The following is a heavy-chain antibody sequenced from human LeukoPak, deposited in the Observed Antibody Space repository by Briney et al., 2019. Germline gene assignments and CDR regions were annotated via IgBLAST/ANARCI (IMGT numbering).Heavy chain of an antibody. CDR1: GGTFSSYA. D-gene: IGHD3-3*01. CDR2: IIPIFGTA. V-gene: IGHV1-69*05. J-gene: IGHJ5*02. CDR3: AREEQDYDFFTNWFDP. Sequence: SVKVSCKASGGTFSSYAISWVRQAPGQGLEWMGGIIPIFGTANYAQKFQGRVTITTDESTSTAYMELSSLRSEDTAVYYCAREEQDYDFFTNWFDPWGQGTLVTVSS.